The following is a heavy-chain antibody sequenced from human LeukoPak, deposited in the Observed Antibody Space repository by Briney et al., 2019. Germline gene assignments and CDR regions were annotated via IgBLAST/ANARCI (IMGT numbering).Heavy chain of an antibody. J-gene: IGHJ3*02. CDR1: GGSISSYY. CDR2: IYYSGST. V-gene: IGHV4-59*08. Sequence: SETLSLTCTVSGGSISSYYWSWIRQPPGKGLEWIGYIYYSGSTNYNPSLKSRVTISVDTSKNQFSLKLSSVTAADTAVYYCARHFYLATYYCDSSSAFDIWGQGTMVTVSS. D-gene: IGHD3-22*01. CDR3: ARHFYLATYYCDSSSAFDI.